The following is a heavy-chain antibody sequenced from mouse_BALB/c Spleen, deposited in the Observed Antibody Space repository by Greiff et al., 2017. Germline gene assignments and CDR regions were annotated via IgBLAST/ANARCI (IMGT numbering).Heavy chain of an antibody. D-gene: IGHD4-1*02. CDR3: ARHPTGYYAMDY. CDR1: GFTFSSYG. CDR2: ISSGGSYT. J-gene: IGHJ4*01. Sequence: EVQGVESGGDLVKPGGSLKLSCAASGFTFSSYGMSWVRQTPDKRLEWVATISSGGSYTYYPDSVKGRFTISRDNAKNTLYLQMSSLKSEDTAMYYCARHPTGYYAMDYWGQGTSVTVSS. V-gene: IGHV5-6*01.